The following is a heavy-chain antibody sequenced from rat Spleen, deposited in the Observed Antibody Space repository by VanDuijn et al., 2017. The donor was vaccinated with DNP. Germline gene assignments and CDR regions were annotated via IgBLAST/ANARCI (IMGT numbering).Heavy chain of an antibody. CDR1: GFTFSGNY. D-gene: IGHD1-7*01. Sequence: EVQLVESGGGLVQPGGSLKLSCAGSGFTFSGNYMAWVRQAPTKGLEWVASITYDGVGTYYRDSVKGRFTISRDNAKSTLYLQMDSLRSEDTATYYCATEDYGYPFDYWGQGVMVTVSS. V-gene: IGHV5-20*01. CDR2: ITYDGVGT. J-gene: IGHJ2*01. CDR3: ATEDYGYPFDY.